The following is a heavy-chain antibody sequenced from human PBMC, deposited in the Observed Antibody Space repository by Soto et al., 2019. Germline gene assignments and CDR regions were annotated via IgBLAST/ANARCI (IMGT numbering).Heavy chain of an antibody. Sequence: EVQLLESGGGLVKPGGSLRLSCSVSGFTFSSYVMIWVRQAPGKGLEWVSSISSSSSYMYYADSVRGRFTISRDNAKNSLFLQMNSLRDEDTAVYYCATTHHSGSGSIDYWGQGTLVTVSS. J-gene: IGHJ4*02. V-gene: IGHV3-21*01. CDR3: ATTHHSGSGSIDY. CDR1: GFTFSSYV. CDR2: ISSSSSYM. D-gene: IGHD3-10*01.